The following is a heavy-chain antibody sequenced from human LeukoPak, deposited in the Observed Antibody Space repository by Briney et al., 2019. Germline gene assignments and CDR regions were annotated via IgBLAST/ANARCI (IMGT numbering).Heavy chain of an antibody. Sequence: GGSLRLSCAVSGFTFRTYWMHWVRQVPGEGLVWVSRINEDGSITNYADSVKGRFTISRDNAKNSLYLQMNSLRAEDTALYYCAKPATFDYVWGSYRSYYFDYWGQGTLVTVSS. J-gene: IGHJ4*02. V-gene: IGHV3-74*01. CDR1: GFTFRTYW. D-gene: IGHD3-16*02. CDR2: INEDGSIT. CDR3: AKPATFDYVWGSYRSYYFDY.